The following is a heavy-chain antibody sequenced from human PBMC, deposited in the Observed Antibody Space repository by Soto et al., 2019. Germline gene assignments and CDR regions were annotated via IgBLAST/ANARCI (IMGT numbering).Heavy chain of an antibody. D-gene: IGHD3-3*01. Sequence: GSLRLSCAASGFTFSSYSMNWVRQAPGKGLQWISYISSSSNTIYYADSVKGRFTISRDYAKNSLYLQMNSLTDEATAGYYCVRGVAGDQTDFCYGMDVWGQGTTVTVSS. CDR2: ISSSSNTI. V-gene: IGHV3-48*02. J-gene: IGHJ6*02. CDR1: GFTFSSYS. CDR3: VRGVAGDQTDFCYGMDV.